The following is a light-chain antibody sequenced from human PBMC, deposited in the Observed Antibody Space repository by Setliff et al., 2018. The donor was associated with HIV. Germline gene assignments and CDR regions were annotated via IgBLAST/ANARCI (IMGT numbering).Light chain of an antibody. CDR1: NLGSKR. V-gene: IGLV3-21*03. CDR2: DDS. CDR3: QVWDSNTDHVV. J-gene: IGLJ2*01. Sequence: SYALTQPPSVSVAPGKTARITCGGNNLGSKRVHWYQQKAGQAPVLVVYDDSDRPSGIPERFSGSISGNTATLTITRVEAGDEADYYCQVWDSNTDHVVFGGGTKVTVL.